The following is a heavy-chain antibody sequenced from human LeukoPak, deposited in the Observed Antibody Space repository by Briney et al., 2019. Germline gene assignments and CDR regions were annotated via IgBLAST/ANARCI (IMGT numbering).Heavy chain of an antibody. Sequence: ASVKVSCKASGGTFSSYAISWVRQAPGQGLEWMGGIIPIFGTANYAQKFQGRVTITADESTSTAYMELSSLRSEDTAVYYCARVGIAVAGSTENWFDPWGQGTLVTVSS. D-gene: IGHD6-19*01. CDR1: GGTFSSYA. J-gene: IGHJ5*02. CDR3: ARVGIAVAGSTENWFDP. V-gene: IGHV1-69*01. CDR2: IIPIFGTA.